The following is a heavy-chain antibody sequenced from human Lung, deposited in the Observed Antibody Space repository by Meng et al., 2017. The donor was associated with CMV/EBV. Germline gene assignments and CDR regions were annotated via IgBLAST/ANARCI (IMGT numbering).Heavy chain of an antibody. CDR3: ARDSPGGYGYFDS. D-gene: IGHD5-12*01. Sequence: GPPQESGPGLVKPSQTLSLTCTVSDGFTTSDDYYWSWIRQPPGKGLEWIGYIHYSGTTYYNPSLKSRIAISLDTSKNQFSLNLNSVTAADAAVYYCARDSPGGYGYFDSWGQGTLVTVSS. J-gene: IGHJ4*02. V-gene: IGHV4-30-4*01. CDR2: IHYSGTT. CDR1: DGFTTSDDYY.